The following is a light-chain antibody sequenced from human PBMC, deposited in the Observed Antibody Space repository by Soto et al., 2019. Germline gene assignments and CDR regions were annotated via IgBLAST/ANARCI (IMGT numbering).Light chain of an antibody. J-gene: IGKJ5*01. Sequence: ESMLTQSPDTLSLSPGERATLSCRASQSVRSYLAWYQQKPGQAPRLLIYDASNRAPGIPARFSGSGSGTDFTLTISSLEPDDFAVYYCQQRSSWPRITFGQGTRLDIK. CDR2: DAS. V-gene: IGKV3-11*01. CDR1: QSVRSY. CDR3: QQRSSWPRIT.